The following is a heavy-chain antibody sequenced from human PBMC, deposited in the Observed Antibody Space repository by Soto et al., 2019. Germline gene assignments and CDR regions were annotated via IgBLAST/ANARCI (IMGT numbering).Heavy chain of an antibody. D-gene: IGHD3-16*01. CDR2: IYYSGST. J-gene: IGHJ6*02. CDR1: GGSISSSSYY. Sequence: SETLSLTCTVSGGSISSSSYYWGWIRQPPGKGLEWIGSIYYSGSTYYNPSLKSRVTISVDTSKNQFSLKLSSVTAADTAVYYCARLKGYGPSYGMDVWGQGTTVTVSS. V-gene: IGHV4-39*01. CDR3: ARLKGYGPSYGMDV.